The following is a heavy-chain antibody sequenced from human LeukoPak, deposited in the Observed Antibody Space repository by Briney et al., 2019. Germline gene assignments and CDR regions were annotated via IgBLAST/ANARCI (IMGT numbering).Heavy chain of an antibody. CDR2: VNHSGIT. D-gene: IGHD3-16*01. J-gene: IGHJ6*03. CDR1: SVGFSGF. CDR3: ARCFHRGYYHHFLHV. Sequence: PSETLSLTSTVYSVGFSGFWSWIRQPPRQGLEWIGVVNHSGITNYNPSLKSRVTISGDTSKNKFSLRLSCVTAADPAVYYCARCFHRGYYHHFLHVWRKETADTVPS. V-gene: IGHV4-34*01.